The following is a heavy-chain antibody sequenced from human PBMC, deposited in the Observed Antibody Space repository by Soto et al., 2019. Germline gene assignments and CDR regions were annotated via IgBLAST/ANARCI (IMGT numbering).Heavy chain of an antibody. Sequence: ETLSLTCTVSDDFISSYYWNWIRQPAGKGLEWIGRVSTNGATNYNPSLESRVTMSVDTSKNQFSLKLTSVTAADTAVYFCARADYEILTGSYAMDVWGQGTTVTVSS. V-gene: IGHV4-4*07. J-gene: IGHJ6*02. CDR3: ARADYEILTGSYAMDV. D-gene: IGHD3-9*01. CDR2: VSTNGAT. CDR1: DDFISSYY.